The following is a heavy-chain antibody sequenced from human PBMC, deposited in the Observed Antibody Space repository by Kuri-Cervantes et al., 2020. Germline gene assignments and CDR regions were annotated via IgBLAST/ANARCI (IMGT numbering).Heavy chain of an antibody. V-gene: IGHV4-39*07. CDR1: GGSISSGGYY. J-gene: IGHJ4*02. CDR2: INHSGST. D-gene: IGHD5-18*01. Sequence: SETLSLTCTVSGGSISSGGYYWSWIRQPPGKGLEWIGEINHSGSTNYNPSLKSRVTISVDTSKNQFSLKLSSVTAADTAVYYCAREGTTDTAMVRSWVDYWGQGTLVTVSS. CDR3: AREGTTDTAMVRSWVDY.